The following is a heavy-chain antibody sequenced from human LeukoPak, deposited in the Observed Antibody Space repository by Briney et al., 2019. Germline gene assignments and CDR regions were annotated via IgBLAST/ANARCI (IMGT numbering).Heavy chain of an antibody. D-gene: IGHD5-24*01. CDR3: ARGPDVDGYIHAPFDY. J-gene: IGHJ4*02. Sequence: PGGSLRLSCAASGFTISRHYMSWVRQAPGKGLEWVARSYSGGSTYYSDSVEGRFTISRDNSKTMLFLQMNSLRADDTAVYYCARGPDVDGYIHAPFDYWGQGALVTVSS. CDR1: GFTISRHY. V-gene: IGHV3-53*01. CDR2: SYSGGST.